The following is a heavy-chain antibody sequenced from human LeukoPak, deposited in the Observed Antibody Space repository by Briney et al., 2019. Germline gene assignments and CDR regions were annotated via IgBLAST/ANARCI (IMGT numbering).Heavy chain of an antibody. V-gene: IGHV3-21*01. J-gene: IGHJ3*02. CDR3: ARSRVTNAFDI. Sequence: GGSLRLSCAASGFTFSSYWMNWVRQAPGKGLEWVSSISSSSSYIYYADSVKGRFTISRDNAKNSLYLQMNSLRAEDTAVYYCARSRVTNAFDIWGQGTMVTVSS. D-gene: IGHD4-23*01. CDR2: ISSSSSYI. CDR1: GFTFSSYW.